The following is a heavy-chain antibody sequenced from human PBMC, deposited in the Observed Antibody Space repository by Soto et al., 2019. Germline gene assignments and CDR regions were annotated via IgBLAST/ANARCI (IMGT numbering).Heavy chain of an antibody. V-gene: IGHV4-31*03. CDR2: IYYSGNT. D-gene: IGHD3-3*01. CDR1: GASISSGGYY. CDR3: ARDGSGHYGMDV. Sequence: SETLSLTCTVSGASISSGGYYWSWIRQHPGKGLEWIGNIYYSGNTYYNPSLKSRVTISVDTSKNQFSLKLSSVTAADTAVYYCARDGSGHYGMDVWGQGTTVTVS. J-gene: IGHJ6*02.